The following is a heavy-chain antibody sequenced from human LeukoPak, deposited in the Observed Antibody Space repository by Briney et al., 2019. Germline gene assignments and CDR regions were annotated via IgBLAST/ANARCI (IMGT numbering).Heavy chain of an antibody. CDR2: ICDSGST. CDR3: ARHGAYCTGGSCTRFDP. Sequence: PSETLSLTCTVSGGSISSSSYCWGWIRQPPGKGLEWIGTICDSGSTYYNPSLKSQVTISVDTSKNQFSLKVSSVTATDTAMYYCARHGAYCTGGSCTRFDPWGQGTLVTVSS. CDR1: GGSISSSSYC. J-gene: IGHJ5*02. V-gene: IGHV4-39*01. D-gene: IGHD2-15*01.